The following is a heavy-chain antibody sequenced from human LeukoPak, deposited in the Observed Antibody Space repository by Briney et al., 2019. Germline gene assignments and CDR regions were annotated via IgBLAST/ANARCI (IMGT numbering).Heavy chain of an antibody. CDR2: IKQDGSKK. CDR1: GFPFSSYW. J-gene: IGHJ6*02. V-gene: IGHV3-7*01. CDR3: AKDWGMDV. Sequence: GGSLRLSCVASGFPFSSYWMTWVRQAPGKGLEWVANIKQDGSKKSYVDSVKGRFTISRDNAKNSLYLQMNSLRAEDTAVYYCAKDWGMDVWGQGTTVAVSS.